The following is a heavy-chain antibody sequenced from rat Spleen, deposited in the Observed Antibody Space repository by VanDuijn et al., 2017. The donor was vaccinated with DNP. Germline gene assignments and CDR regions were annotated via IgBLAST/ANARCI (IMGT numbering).Heavy chain of an antibody. J-gene: IGHJ2*01. CDR3: ARKGGYYGGFDY. CDR1: GFSLTSYG. D-gene: IGHD1-7*01. CDR2: ISSGGNT. Sequence: QVQLKESGPGLVQPSQTLSLTCTVSGFSLTSYGVSWVRQPPGKGLEWIAAISSGGNTYYNPALTSRLSISRDTSKSQVFLKMNSVQTEDTAMYFCARKGGYYGGFDYWGQGVMVTVSS. V-gene: IGHV2S8*01.